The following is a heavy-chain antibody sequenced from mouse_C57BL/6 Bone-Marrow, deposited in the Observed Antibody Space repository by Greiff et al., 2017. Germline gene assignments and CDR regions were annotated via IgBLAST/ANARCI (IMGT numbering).Heavy chain of an antibody. Sequence: QVQLQQSGAELVKPGASVKMSCKASGYTFTSYWITWVKQRPGQGLEWIGDIYPGSGSTNYNEKFKSKATLTVDTSSSTAYMQLSSLTSEDSAVYYCARSGFYYDYPWFAYWGQGTLVTVSA. CDR1: GYTFTSYW. CDR2: IYPGSGST. CDR3: ARSGFYYDYPWFAY. D-gene: IGHD2-4*01. V-gene: IGHV1-55*01. J-gene: IGHJ3*01.